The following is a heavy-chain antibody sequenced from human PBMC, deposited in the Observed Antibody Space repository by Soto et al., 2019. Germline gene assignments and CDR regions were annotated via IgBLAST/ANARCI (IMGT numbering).Heavy chain of an antibody. D-gene: IGHD3-10*01. Sequence: GGSLRLSCSASGFPFSSYAMNWVRQSPGKGLECVSAIGSIDTTTYYADSVKGRSTISRDNARNTLHLQMSSLRPDDTAVYYCVKFLARVNYFGNDVLGQRTTGTGSS. CDR2: IGSIDTTT. CDR3: VKFLARVNYFGNDV. CDR1: GFPFSSYA. V-gene: IGHV3-64D*06. J-gene: IGHJ6*02.